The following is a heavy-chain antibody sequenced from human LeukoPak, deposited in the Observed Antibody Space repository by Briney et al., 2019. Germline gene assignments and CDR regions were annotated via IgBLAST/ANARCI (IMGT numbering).Heavy chain of an antibody. D-gene: IGHD3-10*02. CDR3: AELGITMIGGV. Sequence: GGSLRLSCVASGFTYGNNGMHWVRQPQGKGRGWVAFIQYDGNTIFYADSVKGRFTISRDNSKNTLYLQMNSLRTDDTAVYYCAELGITMIGGVWGKGTTVTISS. V-gene: IGHV3-30*02. CDR2: IQYDGNTI. J-gene: IGHJ6*04. CDR1: GFTYGNNG.